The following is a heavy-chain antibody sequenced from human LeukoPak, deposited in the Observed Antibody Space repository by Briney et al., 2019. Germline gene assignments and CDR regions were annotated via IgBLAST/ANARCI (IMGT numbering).Heavy chain of an antibody. Sequence: PGGSLRLSCAASGFTVSSNYMSWVRQAPGKGLEWVSVIYSGGSTYYADSVKGRFTISRDDSKNTLYLQMNSLRAEDTAVYYCASPANDAFDIWGQGTMVTVSS. CDR2: IYSGGST. J-gene: IGHJ3*02. V-gene: IGHV3-53*01. CDR3: ASPANDAFDI. CDR1: GFTVSSNY.